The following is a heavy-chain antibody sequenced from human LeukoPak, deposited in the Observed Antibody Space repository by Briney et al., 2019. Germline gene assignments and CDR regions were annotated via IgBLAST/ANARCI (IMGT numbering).Heavy chain of an antibody. CDR3: AKGYCSSANCYSDY. D-gene: IGHD2-2*02. Sequence: HPGGSLRLSCAASGFTFSSYWMHWVRQAPGKGLVWVSRINSDGSSTSYADSVKGRFTISRDNAKNTLYLQMNSLRAEDTAVYYCAKGYCSSANCYSDYWGQGTLVTVSS. J-gene: IGHJ4*02. CDR1: GFTFSSYW. V-gene: IGHV3-74*01. CDR2: INSDGSST.